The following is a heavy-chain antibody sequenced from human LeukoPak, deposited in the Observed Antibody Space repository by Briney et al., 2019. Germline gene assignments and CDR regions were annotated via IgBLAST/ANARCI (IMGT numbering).Heavy chain of an antibody. CDR2: INHSGGT. Sequence: SETLSLTCAVYVGSFSGYYWGWIRQPPGKGRGWSGEINHSGGTNSKPSLKSRVTISVDTSKNQFSLKLSSVTAADTAVYYCARGVLPEDTIFGVVIFDYWGQGTLVTVSS. CDR1: VGSFSGYY. V-gene: IGHV4-34*01. CDR3: ARGVLPEDTIFGVVIFDY. D-gene: IGHD3-3*01. J-gene: IGHJ4*02.